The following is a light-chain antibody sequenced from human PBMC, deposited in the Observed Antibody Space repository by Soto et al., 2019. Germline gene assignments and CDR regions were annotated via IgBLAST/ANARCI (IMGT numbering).Light chain of an antibody. J-gene: IGKJ5*01. CDR2: AAS. CDR3: QQSYCTSIT. V-gene: IGKV1-39*01. CDR1: QSISSY. Sequence: DIQMTQSPSSLSASVGDRVTITCRASQSISSYLNWYQQKPGKAPKLLIYAASSLQSGVPSRFGGSGSGTDFTLTNSSLPPEDFATDYCQQSYCTSITFGQGTRLEIK.